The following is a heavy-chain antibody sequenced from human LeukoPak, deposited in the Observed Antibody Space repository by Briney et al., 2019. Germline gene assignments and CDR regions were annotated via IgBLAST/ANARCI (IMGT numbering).Heavy chain of an antibody. CDR3: AADILTGYYSGDDAFDI. J-gene: IGHJ3*02. Sequence: GGSLRLSCAASGFTFSDYYMSWIRQAPGKGLEWVSYISSSSSYTNYADSVKGRFTISRDNAKNSLYLQMNSLIAEDTAVYYCAADILTGYYSGDDAFDIWGQGTMVTVSS. V-gene: IGHV3-11*06. CDR2: ISSSSSYT. D-gene: IGHD3-9*01. CDR1: GFTFSDYY.